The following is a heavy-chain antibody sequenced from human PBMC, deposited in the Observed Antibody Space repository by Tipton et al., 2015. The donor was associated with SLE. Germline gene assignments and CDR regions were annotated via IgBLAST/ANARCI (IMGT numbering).Heavy chain of an antibody. V-gene: IGHV4-59*12. CDR3: ARVTAVAGSFDY. CDR1: GGSISSYY. D-gene: IGHD6-19*01. J-gene: IGHJ4*02. CDR2: IYYSGST. Sequence: LRLSCTVSGGSISSYYWSWFRPPPGKGLEWIGYIYYSGSTNYNPSLKSRVTISVDTSKNQFSLKLSSVTAADTAVYYCARVTAVAGSFDYWGQGTLVTVSS.